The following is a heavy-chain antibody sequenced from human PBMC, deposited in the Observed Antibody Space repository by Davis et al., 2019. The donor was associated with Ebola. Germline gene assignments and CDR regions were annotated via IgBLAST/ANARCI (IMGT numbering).Heavy chain of an antibody. CDR2: ISYDGGNK. CDR1: GFTFRSYG. Sequence: PGGSLRPSCAASGFTFRSYGMHWVRQAPGKGLEWVAVISYDGGNKFYADSVKGRFIISRDNSKNTLDLQMNSLRAEDTAVYYCAKVFDTDMVHYYYGLDVWGQGTTVTVFS. CDR3: AKVFDTDMVHYYYGLDV. D-gene: IGHD5-18*01. V-gene: IGHV3-30*18. J-gene: IGHJ6*02.